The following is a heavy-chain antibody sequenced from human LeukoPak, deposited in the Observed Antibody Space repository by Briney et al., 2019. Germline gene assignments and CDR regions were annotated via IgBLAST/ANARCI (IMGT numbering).Heavy chain of an antibody. CDR3: ARGRPRGYCSSTSCYEGVFFDY. D-gene: IGHD2-2*01. J-gene: IGHJ4*02. CDR1: GGSFSGYY. V-gene: IGHV4-34*01. Sequence: PSETLSLTCAVYGGSFSGYYWSWIRQPPGKGLEWIGEINHSGSTNYNPSLKSRVTISVGTSKNQFSLKLSSVTAADTAVYYCARGRPRGYCSSTSCYEGVFFDYWGQGTLVTVSS. CDR2: INHSGST.